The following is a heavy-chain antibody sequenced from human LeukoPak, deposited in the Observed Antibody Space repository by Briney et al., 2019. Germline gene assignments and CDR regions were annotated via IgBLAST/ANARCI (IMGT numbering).Heavy chain of an antibody. CDR1: GGSISSYY. J-gene: IGHJ4*02. Sequence: SETLSLTCTVSGGSISSYYWSWIRQPPGKGLEWIGYIYYSGSTNYNPSLKSRVTISVDTSKNQFSLKLSSVTAADTAVYYCARGELLTFFDYWGQGTLVTVPS. V-gene: IGHV4-59*01. D-gene: IGHD3-10*01. CDR2: IYYSGST. CDR3: ARGELLTFFDY.